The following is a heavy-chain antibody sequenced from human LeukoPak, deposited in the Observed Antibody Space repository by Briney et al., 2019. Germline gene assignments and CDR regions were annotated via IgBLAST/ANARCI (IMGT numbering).Heavy chain of an antibody. J-gene: IGHJ3*02. CDR3: ARSIYASGSYYAFDI. D-gene: IGHD3-10*01. Sequence: PGGSLRLSCAASGFTFSTYAMSWVRQAPGNGLDWVSAISGSGGGTYYADSVKGRFTISRDNSKNTLSLQMNSLRAEDTAVFYCARSIYASGSYYAFDIWGQGTMVTVSS. CDR2: ISGSGGGT. CDR1: GFTFSTYA. V-gene: IGHV3-23*01.